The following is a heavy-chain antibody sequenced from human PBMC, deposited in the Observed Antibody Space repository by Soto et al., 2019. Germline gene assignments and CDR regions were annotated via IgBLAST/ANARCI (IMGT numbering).Heavy chain of an antibody. Sequence: ASETLSLTCTVSGGSISSYYWSWIRQPPGKGLEWIGYIYYSGSTNYNPSLKSRVTISVDTSKNQFSLKLSSVTAADTAVYYCARAHRGKYGYLSSFAYWGQGTLVTVSS. CDR2: IYYSGST. J-gene: IGHJ4*02. CDR1: GGSISSYY. V-gene: IGHV4-59*01. CDR3: ARAHRGKYGYLSSFAY. D-gene: IGHD3-16*01.